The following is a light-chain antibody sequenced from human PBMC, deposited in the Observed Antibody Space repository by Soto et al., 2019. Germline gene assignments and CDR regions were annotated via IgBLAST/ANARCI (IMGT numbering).Light chain of an antibody. V-gene: IGLV3-21*02. CDR3: QVWDSRSDHVV. J-gene: IGLJ2*01. Sequence: SYELTQPPSVSVATGQTARIICGGNSVGSKSMHWYQQKPGQAPVLVVYDDSNRPSGIPGRFSGSNSGNTATLTISRVEAGDEADYYCQVWDSRSDHVVFGGGTKLTVL. CDR1: SVGSKS. CDR2: DDS.